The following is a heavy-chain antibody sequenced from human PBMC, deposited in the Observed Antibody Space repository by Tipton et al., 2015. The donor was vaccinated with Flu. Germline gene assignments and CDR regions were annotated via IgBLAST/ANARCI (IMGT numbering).Heavy chain of an antibody. V-gene: IGHV3-48*03. J-gene: IGHJ5*02. CDR3: ARDSRYSSSWYGPSWFDP. CDR2: ISSSGSTI. Sequence: AASGFTFSSYEMNWVRQAPGKGLEWVSYISSSGSTIYYADSVKGRFTISRDNAKNSLYLQMNSLRAEDTAVYYCARDSRYSSSWYGPSWFDPWGQGTLVTVSS. CDR1: GFTFSSYE. D-gene: IGHD6-13*01.